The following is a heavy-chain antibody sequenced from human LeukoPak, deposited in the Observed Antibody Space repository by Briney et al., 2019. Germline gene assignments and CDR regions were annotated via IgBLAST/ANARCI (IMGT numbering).Heavy chain of an antibody. Sequence: SETLSLTCAVYGGSFSGYYWSWIRQPPGKGLEWIGEINHSGSTNYNPSLKSRVTISVDTSKNQFSLKLSSVTAADTAVYYCARAVLRYFDWSLYPYFDLWGRGTLVTVSS. CDR1: GGSFSGYY. CDR3: ARAVLRYFDWSLYPYFDL. J-gene: IGHJ2*01. D-gene: IGHD3-9*01. CDR2: INHSGST. V-gene: IGHV4-34*01.